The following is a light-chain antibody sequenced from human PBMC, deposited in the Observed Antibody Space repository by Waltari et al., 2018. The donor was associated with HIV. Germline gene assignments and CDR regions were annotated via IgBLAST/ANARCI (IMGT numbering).Light chain of an antibody. CDR3: SSYTSSSTPV. V-gene: IGLV2-14*01. J-gene: IGLJ1*01. CDR1: SSDVGDYNY. Sequence: QSALTQPASVSGSPGQSITISCTGTSSDVGDYNYVSWYQQHPGKAPKLMIYEVSNRPSGVSNRVSGSKSGNTASLTISGLQAEDEADYYCSSYTSSSTPVFGTGTKVTVL. CDR2: EVS.